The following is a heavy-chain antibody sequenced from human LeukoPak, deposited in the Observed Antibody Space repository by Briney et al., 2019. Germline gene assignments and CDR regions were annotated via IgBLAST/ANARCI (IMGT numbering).Heavy chain of an antibody. CDR2: IYHSGST. V-gene: IGHV4-38-2*02. CDR1: GYSISSGYH. Sequence: SETLSLTCTVSGYSISSGYHWGWIRQPPGKGLEWIGSIYHSGSTYYNPSLKSRVTISVDTSKNQFSLKLSSVTAADTAVYYCAREGSSGWYGGVFDYWGQGTLVTVSS. J-gene: IGHJ4*02. CDR3: AREGSSGWYGGVFDY. D-gene: IGHD6-19*01.